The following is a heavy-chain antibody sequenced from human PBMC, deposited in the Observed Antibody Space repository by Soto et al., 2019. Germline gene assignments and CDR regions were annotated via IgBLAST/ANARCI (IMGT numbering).Heavy chain of an antibody. V-gene: IGHV6-1*01. D-gene: IGHD3-16*01. J-gene: IGHJ4*02. CDR1: GASFSSNIAA. CDR2: TYYRSKWFN. Sequence: SQPLSLTCAISGASFSSNIAACNCIRQSPSRGLEWLGRTYYRSKWFNNYALSVKSRITINPDTSKNQFSLQLNSVTPEDTAAYYCARGDQGFDYWGQGTLVTVSS. CDR3: ARGDQGFDY.